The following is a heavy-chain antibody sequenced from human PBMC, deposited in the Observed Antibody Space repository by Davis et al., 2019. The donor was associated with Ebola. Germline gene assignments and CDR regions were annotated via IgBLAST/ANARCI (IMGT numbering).Heavy chain of an antibody. J-gene: IGHJ4*02. V-gene: IGHV4-34*01. CDR2: INHSGST. CDR3: ARGQYGSSRSPYFDY. Sequence: MPSETLSLTCAVYGGSFSGYYWSWIRQPPGKGLEWIGEINHSGSTNYNPSLKSRVTISVDTSKNQFSLKLSSVTAADTAVYYCARGQYGSSRSPYFDYWGQGTLVTVSS. D-gene: IGHD6-6*01. CDR1: GGSFSGYY.